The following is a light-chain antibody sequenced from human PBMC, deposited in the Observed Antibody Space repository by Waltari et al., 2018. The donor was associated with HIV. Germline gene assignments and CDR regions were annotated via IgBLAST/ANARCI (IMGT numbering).Light chain of an antibody. CDR2: FGS. CDR3: MQPLHAPFT. CDR1: QSLLHTNGYDY. V-gene: IGKV2-28*01. Sequence: IVMTQSPLSLPVTPGQPASISCKSSQSLLHTNGYDYLDWYRQKPGQSPQLLIYFGSKRASGVPDRFSGSGSGTDFTLKISRVEAEDVGVYYCMQPLHAPFTFGPGTKVDIK. J-gene: IGKJ3*01.